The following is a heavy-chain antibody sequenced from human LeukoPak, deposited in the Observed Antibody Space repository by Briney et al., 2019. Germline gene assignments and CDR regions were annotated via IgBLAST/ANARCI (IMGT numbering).Heavy chain of an antibody. CDR3: AKDFDWLIVQFDY. Sequence: HPGGTLRLSCAASGFTFSSYGMSWVRQAPGKGLEWVSAISGSGGSTYYADSVKGRFTISRDNSKNTLYLQMNSLRAEDTAVYYCAKDFDWLIVQFDYWGQGTLVTVSS. CDR2: ISGSGGST. V-gene: IGHV3-23*01. CDR1: GFTFSSYG. J-gene: IGHJ4*02. D-gene: IGHD3-9*01.